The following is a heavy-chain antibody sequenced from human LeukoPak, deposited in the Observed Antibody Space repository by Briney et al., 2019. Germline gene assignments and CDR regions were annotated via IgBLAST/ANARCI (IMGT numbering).Heavy chain of an antibody. CDR1: GGSFSGYY. V-gene: IGHV4-34*01. D-gene: IGHD2-2*01. CDR3: ASSYCSSTTCYDY. J-gene: IGHJ4*02. Sequence: PSATLSLTCAAYGGSFSGYYWSWIRQPPGKGLDWIGEINHSGITKYNPSLKSRVTVSVDTSKNQFSLKLTSVTAADTAVYYCASSYCSSTTCYDYWGQGTLVTVSS. CDR2: INHSGIT.